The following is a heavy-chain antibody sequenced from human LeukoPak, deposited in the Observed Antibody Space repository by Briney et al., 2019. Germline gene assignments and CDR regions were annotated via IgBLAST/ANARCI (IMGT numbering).Heavy chain of an antibody. D-gene: IGHD3-3*01. CDR1: GGSFSGYY. V-gene: IGHV4-34*01. Sequence: SETLSLTCAPYGGSFSGYYWSWIRQPPGKGLEWIGEINHSGSTNYNPSLKSRVTISVDTSKNQFSLKLSSVTAADTAVYYCARGLLRGTIFGVVIIGTYFDYWGQGTLVTVSS. J-gene: IGHJ4*02. CDR3: ARGLLRGTIFGVVIIGTYFDY. CDR2: INHSGST.